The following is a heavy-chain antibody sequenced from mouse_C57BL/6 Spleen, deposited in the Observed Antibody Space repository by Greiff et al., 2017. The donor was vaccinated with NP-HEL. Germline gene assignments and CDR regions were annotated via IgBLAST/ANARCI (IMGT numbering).Heavy chain of an antibody. D-gene: IGHD1-1*01. CDR2: IDPSDSYT. V-gene: IGHV1-50*01. CDR1: GYTFTSYW. J-gene: IGHJ4*01. CDR3: ARSTTVVARAMDY. Sequence: VQLQQPGAELVKPGASVKLSCKASGYTFTSYWMQWVKQRPGQGLEWIGEIDPSDSYTTYNQKFQGKATLTVDTSSSTAYMQLSSLTSEDSAVYYCARSTTVVARAMDYWGQGTSVTVSS.